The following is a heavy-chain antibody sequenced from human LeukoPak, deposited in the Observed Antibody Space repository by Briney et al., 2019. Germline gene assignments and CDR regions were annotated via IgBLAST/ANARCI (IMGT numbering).Heavy chain of an antibody. J-gene: IGHJ4*02. CDR2: INQGGSEK. CDR1: GFTFSSYW. Sequence: GGSLRLSCAASGFTFSSYWMSWVRQAPGKGLEWVANINQGGSEKYYVDSVKGRFTISRDNAKSSLYLQLNSLRAEDTALYYCANTGNSRGAYWGQGTLVTVSS. CDR3: ANTGNSRGAY. V-gene: IGHV3-7*03. D-gene: IGHD2/OR15-2a*01.